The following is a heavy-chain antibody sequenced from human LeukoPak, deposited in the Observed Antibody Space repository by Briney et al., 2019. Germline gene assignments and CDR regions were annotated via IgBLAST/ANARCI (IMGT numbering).Heavy chain of an antibody. CDR1: GLTFSSYG. CDR2: IRYDGSNK. CDR3: AKDHYLSAGTTPPDFDY. Sequence: PGGSLRLSCAASGLTFSSYGMHWVRQAPGKGLEWVAFIRYDGSNKYYADSVKGRFTISRDNSKNTLYLQMNSLRAEDTAVYYCAKDHYLSAGTTPPDFDYWGQGTLVTVSS. J-gene: IGHJ4*02. V-gene: IGHV3-30*02. D-gene: IGHD1-1*01.